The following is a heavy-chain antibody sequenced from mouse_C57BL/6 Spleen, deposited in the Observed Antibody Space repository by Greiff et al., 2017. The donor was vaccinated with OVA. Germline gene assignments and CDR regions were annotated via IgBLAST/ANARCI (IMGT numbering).Heavy chain of an antibody. Sequence: QVQLQQPGAELVKPGASVKMSCKASGYTFPSYWITWVKQRPGPGLEWIGDIYPGSGSTNYNEKFKSKATLTVDTSSSTAYMQLSSLTSEDSAVYYCARGGYDGYIWYFDVWGTGTTVTVSS. V-gene: IGHV1-55*01. CDR1: GYTFPSYW. J-gene: IGHJ1*03. CDR3: ARGGYDGYIWYFDV. CDR2: IYPGSGST. D-gene: IGHD2-3*01.